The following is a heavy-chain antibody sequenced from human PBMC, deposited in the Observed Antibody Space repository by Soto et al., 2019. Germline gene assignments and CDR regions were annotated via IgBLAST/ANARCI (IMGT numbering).Heavy chain of an antibody. Sequence: EVQLVESGGGLVQPGGSLRLSCAASGFTFSIYWMHWVPQAPGKGPVWVSRIDNAGSSARYADSVKGRFTISRDNAKNTVYLQMNSLRAEDTAVYYCTRVGGSVSGMDVWGQGTTVTVSS. CDR1: GFTFSIYW. CDR3: TRVGGSVSGMDV. D-gene: IGHD1-26*01. J-gene: IGHJ6*02. CDR2: IDNAGSSA. V-gene: IGHV3-74*01.